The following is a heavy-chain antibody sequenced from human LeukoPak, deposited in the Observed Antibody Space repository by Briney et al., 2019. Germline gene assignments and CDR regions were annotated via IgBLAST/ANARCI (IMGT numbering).Heavy chain of an antibody. CDR3: AKAPVTTCRGAYCYPFDY. CDR1: GFTLSSYA. Sequence: GGSLRLSCAASGFTLSSYAMSWVRQAPGKGLEWVSAISDSGNTYHADSVKGRFTISRDSSKNTLFLQMNRLRPEDAAVYYCAKAPVTTCRGAYCYPFDYWGQGTPVTVSS. CDR2: ISDSGNT. D-gene: IGHD2-21*01. J-gene: IGHJ4*02. V-gene: IGHV3-23*01.